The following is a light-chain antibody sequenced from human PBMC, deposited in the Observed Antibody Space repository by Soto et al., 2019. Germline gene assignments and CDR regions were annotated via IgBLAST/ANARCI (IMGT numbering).Light chain of an antibody. Sequence: QSVLTQPPSASGTPGQRVTISCSGSSSNIGSNYVFWYQHLPGAAPRLLIYNNNLRPSGVPDRFSGSKSGTSASLAISGLRSDDEADYYCATGDTSLSGVVFGGGTKLTVL. CDR2: NNN. CDR1: SSNIGSNY. J-gene: IGLJ2*01. V-gene: IGLV1-47*02. CDR3: ATGDTSLSGVV.